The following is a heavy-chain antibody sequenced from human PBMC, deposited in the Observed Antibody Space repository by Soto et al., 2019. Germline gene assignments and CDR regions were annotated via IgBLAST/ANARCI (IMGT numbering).Heavy chain of an antibody. Sequence: QVHLVESGGGVVQPGRSLRLSCAASGFTFNSHAMHWVRQAPGKGLDWVAVISYDGSRQYYADSVKDRFTISRDNSKKTLDRKISSRRTEDRGLYYCARVVAAGGDGGEWVEDIWGPGTLVAGSA. CDR2: ISYDGSRQ. CDR3: ARVVAAGGDGGEWVEDI. J-gene: IGHJ4*02. D-gene: IGHD3-16*01. CDR1: GFTFNSHA. V-gene: IGHV3-30-3*01.